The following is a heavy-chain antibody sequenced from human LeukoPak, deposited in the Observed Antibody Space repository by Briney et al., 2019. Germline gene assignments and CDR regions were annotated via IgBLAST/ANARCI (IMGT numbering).Heavy chain of an antibody. V-gene: IGHV4-34*01. CDR2: INHSGST. CDR3: ARGFPHIVVVVAALRRFDP. Sequence: SETLSLTCAVYGGSFSGYYWSWIRQPPGKGLEWIGGINHSGSTNYNPSLKSRVTISVDTSKNQFSLKLSSVTAADTAVYYCARGFPHIVVVVAALRRFDPWGQGTLVTVSS. CDR1: GGSFSGYY. J-gene: IGHJ5*02. D-gene: IGHD2-15*01.